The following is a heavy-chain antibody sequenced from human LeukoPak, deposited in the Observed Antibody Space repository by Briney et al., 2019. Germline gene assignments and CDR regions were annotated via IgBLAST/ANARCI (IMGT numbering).Heavy chain of an antibody. CDR3: ARGYSYGEGED. D-gene: IGHD5-18*01. Sequence: PSETLSLTCAVYGGSFSGYYWSWIRRPPGKGLEWIGEINHSGSTNYNPSLKSRVTISVDTSKNQFSLKLSSVTAADTAVYYCARGYSYGEGEDWGQGTLVTVSS. J-gene: IGHJ4*02. CDR2: INHSGST. V-gene: IGHV4-34*01. CDR1: GGSFSGYY.